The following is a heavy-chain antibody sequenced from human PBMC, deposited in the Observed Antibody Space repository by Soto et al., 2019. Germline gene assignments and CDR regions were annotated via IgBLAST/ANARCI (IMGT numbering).Heavy chain of an antibody. CDR3: ARTYVLRYFDWSQPIDY. V-gene: IGHV4-34*01. CDR1: GGSSSGYY. J-gene: IGHJ4*02. Sequence: SETLSLTCAVYGGSSSGYYWSWIRQPPWKGLEWIGEINHSGSTNYNPSLKSRVTISVDTSKNQFSLKLSSVTAADTAVYYCARTYVLRYFDWSQPIDYWGQGTLVTVSS. D-gene: IGHD3-9*01. CDR2: INHSGST.